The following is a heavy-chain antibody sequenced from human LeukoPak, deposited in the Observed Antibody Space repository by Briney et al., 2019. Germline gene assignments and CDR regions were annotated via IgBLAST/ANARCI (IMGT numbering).Heavy chain of an antibody. CDR3: VRDGEGVAISVNYWFAP. CDR2: MNPINGNT. Sequence: GASVKVSCKATGFTFTNYDINWVRQATGQGLEWMGWMNPINGNTGYAQKFQGRVTMTRDTSISTAYMELRSLTSGDTAAYYCVRDGEGVAISVNYWFAPWGQGTLVTVSS. CDR1: GFTFTNYD. J-gene: IGHJ5*02. D-gene: IGHD3-10*01. V-gene: IGHV1-8*01.